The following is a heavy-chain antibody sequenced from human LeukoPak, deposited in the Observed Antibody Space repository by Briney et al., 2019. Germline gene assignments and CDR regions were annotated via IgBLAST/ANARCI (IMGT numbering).Heavy chain of an antibody. Sequence: SETLSLTCTVSGDSISSYYWSWIRQPPGKGLEWIGYIYTIGSTNYNPSLESRVTISVDTSKNHFSLKLSSVTAADTAVYYCARTVVVTDIHYFDYWGQGTLVTVSS. CDR1: GDSISSYY. J-gene: IGHJ4*02. CDR2: IYTIGST. D-gene: IGHD2-21*02. CDR3: ARTVVVTDIHYFDY. V-gene: IGHV4-4*09.